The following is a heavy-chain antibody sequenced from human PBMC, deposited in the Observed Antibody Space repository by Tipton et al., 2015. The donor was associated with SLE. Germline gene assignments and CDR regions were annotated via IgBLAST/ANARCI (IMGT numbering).Heavy chain of an antibody. V-gene: IGHV4-39*01. CDR2: IYYTGTT. CDR3: ARQSLRPSGGWFDP. D-gene: IGHD3-10*01. Sequence: TLSLTCTVSSGSINSGSYYWGWIRQPPGKGLEWIGSIYYTGTTYYNPSLKSRVAISGDTSKNQFSLKLTSVTAADTAVYYCARQSLRPSGGWFDPWGQGTLVTVSS. J-gene: IGHJ5*02. CDR1: SGSINSGSYY.